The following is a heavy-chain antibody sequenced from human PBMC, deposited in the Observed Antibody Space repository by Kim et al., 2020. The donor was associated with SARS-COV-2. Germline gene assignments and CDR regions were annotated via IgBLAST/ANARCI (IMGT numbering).Heavy chain of an antibody. Sequence: SETLSLTCAVYGGSFSGYYWSWIRQPPGKGLEWIGEINHSGSTNYNPSLKSRVTISVDTSKNQFSLKLSSVTAADTAVYYCARIRGEYYYGSGSYSYYYYYGMDVWGQGTTVTVSS. CDR1: GGSFSGYY. V-gene: IGHV4-34*01. D-gene: IGHD3-10*01. CDR2: INHSGST. CDR3: ARIRGEYYYGSGSYSYYYYYGMDV. J-gene: IGHJ6*02.